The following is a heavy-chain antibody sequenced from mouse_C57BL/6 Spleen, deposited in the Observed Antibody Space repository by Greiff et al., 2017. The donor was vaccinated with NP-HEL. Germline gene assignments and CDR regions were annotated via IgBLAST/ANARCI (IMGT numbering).Heavy chain of an antibody. D-gene: IGHD2-5*01. CDR3: ARDGYYSNYGAMDY. V-gene: IGHV7-1*01. Sequence: EVKVVESGGGLVQSGRSLRLSCATSGFTFSDFYMEWVRQAPGKGLEWIAASRNKANDYTTEYSASVKGRFIVSRDTSQSILYLQMNALRAEDTAIYYCARDGYYSNYGAMDYWGQGTSVTVSS. CDR2: SRNKANDYTT. J-gene: IGHJ4*01. CDR1: GFTFSDFY.